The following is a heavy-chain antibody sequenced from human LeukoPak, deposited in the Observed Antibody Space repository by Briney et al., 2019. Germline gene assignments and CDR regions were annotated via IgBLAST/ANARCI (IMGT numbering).Heavy chain of an antibody. V-gene: IGHV3-74*01. CDR2: INSDGSST. CDR1: GFTFSSYW. CDR3: ARASIRGSGSNRYNWFDP. Sequence: GGSLRLSCAASGFTFSSYWMHWVRQAPGKGLVGVSRINSDGSSTSYADSVKGRFTISRDNAKNTLYLQMNSLRAEDTAVYYCARASIRGSGSNRYNWFDPWGQGTLVTVSS. J-gene: IGHJ5*02. D-gene: IGHD3-10*01.